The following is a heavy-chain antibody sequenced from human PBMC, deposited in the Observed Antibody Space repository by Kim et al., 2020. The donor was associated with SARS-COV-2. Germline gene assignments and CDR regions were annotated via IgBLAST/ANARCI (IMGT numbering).Heavy chain of an antibody. CDR1: GYTFTTYD. CDR3: ARGDGRGGMDV. Sequence: ASVKVSCEASGYTFTTYDIKWVRQASGQGLEWMGWMNTDSGNTGYAQKFQGRVTMTRRTSISTAYMELSSLTYDDTAVYFCARGDGRGGMDVWGQGPTVTVSS. V-gene: IGHV1-8*02. CDR2: MNTDSGNT. J-gene: IGHJ6*02.